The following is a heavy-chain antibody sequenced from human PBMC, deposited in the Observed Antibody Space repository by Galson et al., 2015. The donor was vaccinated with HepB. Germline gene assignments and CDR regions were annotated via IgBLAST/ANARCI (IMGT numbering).Heavy chain of an antibody. V-gene: IGHV3-7*03. Sequence: SLRLSCAASGFTFNYYGMYWVRQAPGKGLEWVANIRGDGGEKYYVDSVKGRFTISRDNARNSLYLQMNSLRAEDTAVYYCARGRSHAYWGQGTLVTVSS. J-gene: IGHJ4*02. D-gene: IGHD6-13*01. CDR2: IRGDGGEK. CDR3: ARGRSHAY. CDR1: GFTFNYYG.